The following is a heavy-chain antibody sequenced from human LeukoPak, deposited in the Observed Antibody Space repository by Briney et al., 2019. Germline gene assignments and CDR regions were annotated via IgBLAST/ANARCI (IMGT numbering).Heavy chain of an antibody. CDR2: IYYSGST. J-gene: IGHJ6*02. CDR3: ARSPPTYCSGGSCYYYGMDV. CDR1: GGSISSYY. D-gene: IGHD2-15*01. Sequence: SETLSLTCTVSGGSISSYYWSWIRQPPGKGLEWIGYIYYSGSTNYNPSLKSRVTISVDTSKNQFSLKLSSVTAADTAVYYCARSPPTYCSGGSCYYYGMDVWGQGTTVAVSS. V-gene: IGHV4-59*08.